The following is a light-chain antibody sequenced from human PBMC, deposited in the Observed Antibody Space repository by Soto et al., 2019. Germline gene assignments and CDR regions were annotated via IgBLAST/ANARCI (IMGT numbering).Light chain of an antibody. J-gene: IGKJ3*01. V-gene: IGKV4-1*01. CDR2: WAS. Sequence: DIVMTQSPDSLAVSLGERATINCKSSQSVFYKSKNKNYLAWYQQKPGQPPKLLIYWASTRESGVPARFTGSGSGTDFTLTISSLQAEDVAVYYCQTYYGSPFSFGPGTKVHIK. CDR3: QTYYGSPFS. CDR1: QSVFYKSKNKNY.